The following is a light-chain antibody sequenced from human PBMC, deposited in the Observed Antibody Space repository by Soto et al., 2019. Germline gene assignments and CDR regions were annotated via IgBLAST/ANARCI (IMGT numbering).Light chain of an antibody. CDR2: DVS. Sequence: SGLTQPPFVSGSRAQSIPISCTGTSSDVGGYNYVSWYQQHPGKAPKLMIYDVSNRPSGVSNRFSGSKSGNTASLTISGLQAEDEADYYCSSYTSSSTPFYVFGTGTKVTVL. V-gene: IGLV2-14*01. CDR1: SSDVGGYNY. J-gene: IGLJ1*01. CDR3: SSYTSSSTPFYV.